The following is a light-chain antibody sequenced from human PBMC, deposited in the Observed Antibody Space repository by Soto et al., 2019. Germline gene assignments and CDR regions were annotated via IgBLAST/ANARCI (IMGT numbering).Light chain of an antibody. J-gene: IGKJ5*01. Sequence: EVVLTQSPATLSVSPGEGVTLSCRASQGIGDTLAWYQHKPGQAPKLLISGASSRAPGIPDRFSGSGSGADFTLTISRLEPEDSAVYYCQQYGSSPPITFGQGTRLEIK. CDR3: QQYGSSPPIT. CDR2: GAS. V-gene: IGKV3-20*01. CDR1: QGIGDT.